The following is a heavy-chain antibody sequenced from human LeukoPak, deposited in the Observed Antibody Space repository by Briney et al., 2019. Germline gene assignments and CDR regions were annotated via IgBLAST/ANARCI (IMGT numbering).Heavy chain of an antibody. J-gene: IGHJ6*03. CDR2: ISYDGSNK. D-gene: IGHD3-22*01. Sequence: GRSLRLSCAASGFTFSSYAMHWVRQAPGKGLEWVAVISYDGSNKYYADSVKGRFTISRDNSKNTLYLQMNSLRAEDTAVYYCAKDPHYDSSGYYYYYYMDVWGKGTTVTISS. CDR3: AKDPHYDSSGYYYYYYMDV. CDR1: GFTFSSYA. V-gene: IGHV3-30*04.